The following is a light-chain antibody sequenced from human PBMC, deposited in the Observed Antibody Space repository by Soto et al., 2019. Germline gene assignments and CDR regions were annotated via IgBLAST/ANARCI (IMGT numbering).Light chain of an antibody. J-gene: IGKJ4*01. CDR1: QSVSNSY. V-gene: IGKV3-20*01. CDR3: QYYGHSPPVT. Sequence: EIVLTQSPGTLSLSPGERATLSCRDSQSVSNSYLAWYQQQPGQAPRLLIYGVSNRATGIPDRFSGSGSGTDFTLTISRLEPEDFVVYYCQYYGHSPPVTFGGGTKVDNK. CDR2: GVS.